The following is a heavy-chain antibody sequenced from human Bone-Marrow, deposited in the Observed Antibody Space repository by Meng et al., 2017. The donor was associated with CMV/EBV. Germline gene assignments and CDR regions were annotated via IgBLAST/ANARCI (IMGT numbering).Heavy chain of an antibody. CDR1: GFTFSSYW. CDR3: ARGGLAAAVDY. J-gene: IGHJ4*02. D-gene: IGHD6-13*01. Sequence: GESLKISCAASGFTFSSYWMSWVRQAPGKGLEWVANIKQDGSEKYYVDSVKGRFTISRDNAKNSLYLQMNSLRAEDTAVYYCARGGLAAAVDYWGQGTLVTVSS. V-gene: IGHV3-7*01. CDR2: IKQDGSEK.